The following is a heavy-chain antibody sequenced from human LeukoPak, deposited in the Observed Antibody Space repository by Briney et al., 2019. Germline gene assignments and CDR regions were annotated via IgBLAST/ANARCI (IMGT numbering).Heavy chain of an antibody. CDR1: GGSISSYY. V-gene: IGHV4-4*09. CDR3: ARLLGYSSSWYYLDY. J-gene: IGHJ4*02. CDR2: IYTSGST. D-gene: IGHD6-13*01. Sequence: SETLSLTCTVSGGSISSYYWSWIRQPPGKGLEWIGYIYTSGSTNYNPSLKSRGTISVDTSKNQFSLKLSSMTAADTAMYYCARLLGYSSSWYYLDYWGQGSLVTVSS.